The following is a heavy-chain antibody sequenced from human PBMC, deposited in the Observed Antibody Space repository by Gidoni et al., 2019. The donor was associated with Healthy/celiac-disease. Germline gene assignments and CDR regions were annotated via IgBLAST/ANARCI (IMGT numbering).Heavy chain of an antibody. J-gene: IGHJ6*02. Sequence: QVQLVQSGAEVKKPGSSVKVSCKASGGTFSSYAISWVRQAPGQGLEWLGGIIPIFGTANYAQKFQGRVTITADESTSTAYMELSSLRSEDTAVYYCARDPTPVYYDSSGWGFHGMDVWGQGTTVTVSS. CDR3: ARDPTPVYYDSSGWGFHGMDV. D-gene: IGHD3-22*01. V-gene: IGHV1-69*01. CDR1: GGTFSSYA. CDR2: IIPIFGTA.